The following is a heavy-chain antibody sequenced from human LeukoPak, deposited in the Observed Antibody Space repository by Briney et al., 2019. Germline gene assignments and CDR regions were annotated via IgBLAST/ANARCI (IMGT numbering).Heavy chain of an antibody. V-gene: IGHV3-23*01. Sequence: PGGSLRLSCVASGFTFSSYAMSWVRQAPGKGLEWVSGISGSDYSTHYADSVKGRFTISRDNSKNTLYLQMSSLRAEDTAVYYCAKGKHDYGVWWFDPWGQGTLVTVSS. D-gene: IGHD4-17*01. CDR3: AKGKHDYGVWWFDP. J-gene: IGHJ5*02. CDR2: ISGSDYST. CDR1: GFTFSSYA.